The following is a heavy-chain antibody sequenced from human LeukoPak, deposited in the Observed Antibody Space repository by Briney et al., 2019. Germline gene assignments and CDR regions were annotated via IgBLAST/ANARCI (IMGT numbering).Heavy chain of an antibody. CDR1: GFTFGSYA. D-gene: IGHD1-26*01. CDR3: AKSGVGATTVGHFDY. Sequence: GGSLRLSCAASGFTFGSYAMSCVRQTPGKGLEWVSGISGSGGSTYYVDSVKGRFTISRDNSKNTLYLQMNSLRAEDTAVYYCAKSGVGATTVGHFDYWGQGTLVTVSS. CDR2: ISGSGGST. V-gene: IGHV3-23*01. J-gene: IGHJ4*02.